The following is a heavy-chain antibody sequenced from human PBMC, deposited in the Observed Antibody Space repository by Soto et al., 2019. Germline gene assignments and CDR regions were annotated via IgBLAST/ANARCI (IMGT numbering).Heavy chain of an antibody. CDR2: IVNDGSDR. CDR3: ARDDDYEANGLDY. D-gene: IGHD4-17*01. Sequence: LRLSCVGSGFTFSRYGMHWLRQAPGEGLEWMAVIVNDGSDRDYAASVAGRFTISRDNSKNTLYLQMDNLGVDDTAMYYCARDDDYEANGLDYWGQGTLVTVSS. J-gene: IGHJ4*02. CDR1: GFTFSRYG. V-gene: IGHV3-33*01.